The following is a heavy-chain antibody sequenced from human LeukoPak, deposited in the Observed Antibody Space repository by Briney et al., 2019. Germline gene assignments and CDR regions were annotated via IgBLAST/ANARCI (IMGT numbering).Heavy chain of an antibody. CDR1: GGSISSSSYY. Sequence: PSETLSLTCTVSGGSISSSSYYWSWIRQPAGKGLEWIGRIYTSGSTNYSPSLKSRVTMSVDTSKSQFSLKLSSVTAADTAMYYCAGHYYYDTTGSDYWGQGTLVTVSS. CDR2: IYTSGST. V-gene: IGHV4-61*02. J-gene: IGHJ4*02. D-gene: IGHD3-22*01. CDR3: AGHYYYDTTGSDY.